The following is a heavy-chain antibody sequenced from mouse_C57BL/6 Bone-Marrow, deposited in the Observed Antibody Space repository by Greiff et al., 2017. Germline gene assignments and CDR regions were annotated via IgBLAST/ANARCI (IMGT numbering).Heavy chain of an antibody. CDR1: GYTFTSYW. CDR3: AREAYYVAMDY. CDR2: IDPSDSYT. V-gene: IGHV1-69*01. D-gene: IGHD1-1*01. Sequence: QVQLQQPGAELVMPGASVKLSCKASGYTFTSYWMHWVKQRPGQGLEWIGDIDPSDSYTNYNQKFKGKSTLTVDKSSSTAYMQLSSLTSEDSAVYYCAREAYYVAMDYWGQGTSVTVSS. J-gene: IGHJ4*01.